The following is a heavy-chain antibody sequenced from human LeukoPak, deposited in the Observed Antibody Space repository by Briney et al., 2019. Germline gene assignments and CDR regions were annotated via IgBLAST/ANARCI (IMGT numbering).Heavy chain of an antibody. D-gene: IGHD4-4*01. CDR2: ISGSGGST. V-gene: IGHV3-23*01. Sequence: GGSLRLSCAASGFTFSSYAMSWVRQAPGKGLEWVSAISGSGGSTYYADSVKGRFTISRDNSKNTLYPQMNSLRAEDTAVYYCAKGGGDDYSNYFDYWGQGTLVTVSS. J-gene: IGHJ4*02. CDR1: GFTFSSYA. CDR3: AKGGGDDYSNYFDY.